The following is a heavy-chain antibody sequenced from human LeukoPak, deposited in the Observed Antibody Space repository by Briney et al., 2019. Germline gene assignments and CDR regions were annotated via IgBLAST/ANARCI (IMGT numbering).Heavy chain of an antibody. Sequence: ASGKVSCKASGYTFSGYYMHWVRQAPGQGLEWMGWINPKSGGTKYAQKFPGRVTMTRATSISTVSLELSRLRMGEEAADVCARETVYGSGWVSYIIDYWGQGTLVTVSS. V-gene: IGHV1-2*02. CDR3: ARETVYGSGWVSYIIDY. CDR2: INPKSGGT. J-gene: IGHJ4*02. D-gene: IGHD6-19*01. CDR1: GYTFSGYY.